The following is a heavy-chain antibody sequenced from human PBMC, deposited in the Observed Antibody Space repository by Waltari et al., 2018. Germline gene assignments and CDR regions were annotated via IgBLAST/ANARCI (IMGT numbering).Heavy chain of an antibody. Sequence: EVQLVESGGGLVTPGGSLRLSCAASGFPFSSFSMNWVRQAPGKGLEYVSSISGNSDYIYYADSVKGRFTISRDNAKNSLYLQMNSLRAEDTAVYYCARDHYTGGDLDYWGQGTLVTVSS. D-gene: IGHD2-21*01. J-gene: IGHJ4*02. V-gene: IGHV3-21*01. CDR3: ARDHYTGGDLDY. CDR1: GFPFSSFS. CDR2: ISGNSDYI.